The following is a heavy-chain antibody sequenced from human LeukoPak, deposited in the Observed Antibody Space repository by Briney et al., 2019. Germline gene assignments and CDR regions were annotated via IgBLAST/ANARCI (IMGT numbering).Heavy chain of an antibody. D-gene: IGHD2-15*01. J-gene: IGHJ4*02. Sequence: ASVKVSCKASGYTFTSYDINWVRQATGQGLEWMGWMNPNSGNTGYAQKFQGRVTMTRNTSISTAYMELSSLRSEDTAVYYCARGLGRKGYCSGGSCYPSYYFDYWGQGTLVTVSS. CDR2: MNPNSGNT. CDR1: GYTFTSYD. V-gene: IGHV1-8*01. CDR3: ARGLGRKGYCSGGSCYPSYYFDY.